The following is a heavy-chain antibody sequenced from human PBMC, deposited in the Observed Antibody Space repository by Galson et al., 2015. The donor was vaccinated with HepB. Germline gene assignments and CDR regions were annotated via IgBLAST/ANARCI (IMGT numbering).Heavy chain of an antibody. CDR1: GFTFSSYA. D-gene: IGHD6-6*01. CDR2: ISGSGGST. V-gene: IGHV3-23*01. Sequence: SLRLSCAASGFTFSSYAMSWVRQAPGKGLEWVSAISGSGGSTYYADSVKGRFTISRDNSKNTLYLQMNSLRAEDTAVYYCAKGGAARNYGMDVWGQGTTVTVSS. J-gene: IGHJ6*02. CDR3: AKGGAARNYGMDV.